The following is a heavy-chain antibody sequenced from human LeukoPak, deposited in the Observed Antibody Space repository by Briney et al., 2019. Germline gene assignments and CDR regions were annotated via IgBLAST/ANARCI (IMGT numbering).Heavy chain of an antibody. Sequence: GGSLRLSRAPSGFTFSGYSMHWLRQAPAKGLEWVAVISYDGSNKYYADSVKGRFTISRDNSKNTLYLQMNSLRAEDTAVYCCAREARYWGQGTLVTVSS. J-gene: IGHJ4*02. CDR3: AREARY. V-gene: IGHV3-30*03. CDR2: ISYDGSNK. CDR1: GFTFSGYS.